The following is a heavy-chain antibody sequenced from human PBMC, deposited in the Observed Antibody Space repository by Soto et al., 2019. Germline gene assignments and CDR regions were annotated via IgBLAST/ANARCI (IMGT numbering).Heavy chain of an antibody. Sequence: GASVKVSCKASGYTFTSYAMHWVRQAPGQRLEWMGWISADNGKTKYAQKLQGRVTMTTDTSTSTAYMELRSLRSDDTAVYYCARAYPLSLGLGKYYYYGMDVWGQGTTVTVSS. J-gene: IGHJ6*02. CDR2: ISADNGKT. D-gene: IGHD2-2*01. V-gene: IGHV1-3*01. CDR3: ARAYPLSLGLGKYYYYGMDV. CDR1: GYTFTSYA.